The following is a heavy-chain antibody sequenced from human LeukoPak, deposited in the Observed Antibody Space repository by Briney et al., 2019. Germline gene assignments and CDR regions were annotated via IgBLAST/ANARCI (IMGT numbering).Heavy chain of an antibody. V-gene: IGHV4-31*03. CDR2: IYYNGST. CDR3: ARGTDGSGSYYNSENWFDP. CDR1: GGSVSNSGYY. J-gene: IGHJ5*02. D-gene: IGHD3-10*01. Sequence: KPSETLSLTCTVSGGSVSNSGYYWSWIRQHPGKGLEWIGNIYYNGSTYYNPSLKSRLSISVDTSKNQFSLKLSSVTAADTAVYYCARGTDGSGSYYNSENWFDPWGQGTLVTVSS.